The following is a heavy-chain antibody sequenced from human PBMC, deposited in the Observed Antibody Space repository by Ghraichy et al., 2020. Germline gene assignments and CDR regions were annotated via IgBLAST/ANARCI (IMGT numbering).Heavy chain of an antibody. D-gene: IGHD3-3*01. CDR1: GGSISSGGYY. CDR3: ARDYLSRVFGVVKYYYGMDV. J-gene: IGHJ6*02. Sequence: SETLSLTCTVSGGSISSGGYYWSWIRQHPGKGLEWIGYIYYSGSTYYNPSLKSRVTISVDTSKNQFSLKLSSVTAADTAVYYCARDYLSRVFGVVKYYYGMDVWGQGTTVTVSS. CDR2: IYYSGST. V-gene: IGHV4-31*03.